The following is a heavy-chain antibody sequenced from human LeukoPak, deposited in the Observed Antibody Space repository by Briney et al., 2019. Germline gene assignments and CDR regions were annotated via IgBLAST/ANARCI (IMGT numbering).Heavy chain of an antibody. J-gene: IGHJ4*02. CDR2: ISGRGDNT. CDR1: GFTFSSYA. CDR3: AKDLSGSGWPIDY. V-gene: IGHV3-23*01. D-gene: IGHD6-19*01. Sequence: GGSLRLSCAASGFTFSSYAMSWVRQAPGKGLEWVSAISGRGDNTYYADSVKGRFTISRDNSKNTLYLQMNSLRAEDAAVYYCAKDLSGSGWPIDYWGQGTLVTVSS.